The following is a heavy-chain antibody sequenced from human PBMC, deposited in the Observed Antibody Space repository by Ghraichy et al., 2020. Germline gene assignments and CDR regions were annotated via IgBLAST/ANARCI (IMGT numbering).Heavy chain of an antibody. J-gene: IGHJ6*02. V-gene: IGHV2-5*01. CDR1: GFSLSTSGVG. CDR3: AHRVAVADVIGYYYYGMDV. CDR2: IYWNDDK. Sequence: SGPTLVKPTQTLTLTCTFSGFSLSTSGVGVGWIRQPPGKALEWLALIYWNDDKRYSPSLKSRLTITKDTSKNQVVLTMTNMDPVDTATYYCAHRVAVADVIGYYYYGMDVWGQGTTVTVSS. D-gene: IGHD6-19*01.